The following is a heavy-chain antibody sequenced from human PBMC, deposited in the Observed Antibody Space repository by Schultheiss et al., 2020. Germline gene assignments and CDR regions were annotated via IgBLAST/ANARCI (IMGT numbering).Heavy chain of an antibody. V-gene: IGHV4-30-4*01. CDR3: AREAPLYYYDSSGYYRSYYYYYMGG. J-gene: IGHJ6*03. D-gene: IGHD3-22*01. CDR2: IYYSGST. CDR1: GGSISSGDYY. Sequence: SETLSLTCTVSGGSISSGDYYWSWIRQPPGKGLEWIGYIYYSGSTYYNPSLKSRVTISVDTSKNQFSLKLSSVTAADTAVYYCAREAPLYYYDSSGYYRSYYYYYMGGWGKGTTVNVSS.